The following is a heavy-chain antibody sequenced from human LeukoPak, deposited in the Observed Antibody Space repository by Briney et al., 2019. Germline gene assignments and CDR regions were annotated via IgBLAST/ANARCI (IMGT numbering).Heavy chain of an antibody. CDR3: ARDTEWLVDY. CDR1: GFTFSSYA. V-gene: IGHV3-9*01. CDR2: ISWNSGSI. J-gene: IGHJ4*02. D-gene: IGHD6-19*01. Sequence: GGSLRLSCAASGFTFSSYAMSWVRQAPGKGLEWVSGISWNSGSIGYADSVKGRFTISRDNAKNSLYLQMNSLRAEDTAVYYCARDTEWLVDYWGQGTLVTVSS.